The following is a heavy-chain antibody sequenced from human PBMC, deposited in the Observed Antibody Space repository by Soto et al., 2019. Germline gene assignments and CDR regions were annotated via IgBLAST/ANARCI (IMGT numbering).Heavy chain of an antibody. J-gene: IGHJ6*02. CDR2: ISGSGGST. V-gene: IGHV3-23*01. Sequence: PGGSLRLSCAASGFTFSSYAMSWVRQAPGKGLEWVSAISGSGGSTYYADSVKGRFTISRDNSKNTLYLQMNSLRAEDTAVYYCAKGHVLLWFGGGPSDYYYGMDVWGQGTTVTVSS. D-gene: IGHD3-10*01. CDR3: AKGHVLLWFGGGPSDYYYGMDV. CDR1: GFTFSSYA.